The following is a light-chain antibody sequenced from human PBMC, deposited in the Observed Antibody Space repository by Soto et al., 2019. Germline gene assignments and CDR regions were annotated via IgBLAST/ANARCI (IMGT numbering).Light chain of an antibody. V-gene: IGKV1-6*01. Sequence: AIQRTQSPSSLSASVGDRVTITCRASQGIRNDLGWYQQKPGKAPKLLIYAASSLQSGVPSRFSGSGSGTDFNLTISSLQPEDFATYYCLQDYNYPRTFGQGTKVEIK. CDR1: QGIRND. CDR3: LQDYNYPRT. CDR2: AAS. J-gene: IGKJ1*01.